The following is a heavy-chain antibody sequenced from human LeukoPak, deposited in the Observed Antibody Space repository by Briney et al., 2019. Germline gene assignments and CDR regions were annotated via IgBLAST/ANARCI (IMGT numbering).Heavy chain of an antibody. D-gene: IGHD3-16*01. J-gene: IGHJ4*02. Sequence: GGSLRLSCAASGFTFSTYSMNWVRQAPGKGLEWVSSITSGSSYIYYADSVKGRFTISRDNAKTSLYLQMNSLRAEDTAVYYCARDSRGTYDYVWGSHPFDYWGQGTLVTVSS. CDR1: GFTFSTYS. CDR2: ITSGSSYI. V-gene: IGHV3-21*01. CDR3: ARDSRGTYDYVWGSHPFDY.